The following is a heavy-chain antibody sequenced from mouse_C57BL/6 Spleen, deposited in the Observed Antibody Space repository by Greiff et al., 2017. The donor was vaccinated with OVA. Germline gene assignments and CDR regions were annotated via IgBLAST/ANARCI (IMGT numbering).Heavy chain of an antibody. CDR2: ISSGGDYI. D-gene: IGHD1-1*01. V-gene: IGHV5-9-1*02. J-gene: IGHJ3*01. Sequence: EVQLVESGEGLVKPGGSLKLSCAASGFTFSSYAMSWVRQTPEKRLEWVAYISSGGDYIYYADTVKGRFTISRDNARNTLYLQMSSLKSEDTAMYYCTREGAYGESFAYWGQGTLVTVSA. CDR3: TREGAYGESFAY. CDR1: GFTFSSYA.